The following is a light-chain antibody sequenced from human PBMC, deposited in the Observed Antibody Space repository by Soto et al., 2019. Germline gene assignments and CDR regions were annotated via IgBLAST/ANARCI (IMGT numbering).Light chain of an antibody. J-gene: IGKJ1*01. CDR3: QHYNSYPWT. Sequence: DIQMTQSPSTLSASVGDRVTITCRASHSISTWLAWYQQKAGKAPKLLIYKASSLESGVPSRFSGSGSGTEFTLTISSLQPDDFATYYCQHYNSYPWTFGQGTKVHIK. V-gene: IGKV1-5*03. CDR2: KAS. CDR1: HSISTW.